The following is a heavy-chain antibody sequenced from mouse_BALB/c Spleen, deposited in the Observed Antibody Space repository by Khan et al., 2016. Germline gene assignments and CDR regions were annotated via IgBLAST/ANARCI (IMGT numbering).Heavy chain of an antibody. CDR3: TISENRYDGVSWFAY. J-gene: IGHJ3*01. Sequence: LVKTGASVKISCKASGYSFTGYYMHWVKQSHGKSLEWIGYISCYNGATYYNQKFKGKAKFTVDTSSSTAYMQFNSLTSEYSAVYYVTISENRYDGVSWFAYWGQGTLVIVSA. CDR1: GYSFTGYY. V-gene: IGHV1S34*01. CDR2: ISCYNGAT. D-gene: IGHD2-14*01.